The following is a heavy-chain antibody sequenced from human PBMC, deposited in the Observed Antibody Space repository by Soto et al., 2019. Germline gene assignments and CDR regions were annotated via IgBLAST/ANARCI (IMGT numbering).Heavy chain of an antibody. V-gene: IGHV4-4*07. CDR2: VHSSGST. Sequence: SETLSLTCTVSGDSIYSYYLSWIRQPAGKGLEWIGRVHSSGSTNYNPSLQSRVTMSVDTSKNQFSLKLSSVTAADTAVYYCTKGPNWNYYYYGVDVWGQGTTVTDSS. CDR3: TKGPNWNYYYYGVDV. J-gene: IGHJ6*02. D-gene: IGHD1-20*01. CDR1: GDSIYSYY.